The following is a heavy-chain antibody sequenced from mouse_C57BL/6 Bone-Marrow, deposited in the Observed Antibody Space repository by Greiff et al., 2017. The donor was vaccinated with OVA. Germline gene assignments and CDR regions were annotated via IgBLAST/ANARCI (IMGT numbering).Heavy chain of an antibody. V-gene: IGHV5-17*01. D-gene: IGHD2-4*01. Sequence: EVKLMESGGGLVKPGGSLKLSCAASGFTFSDYGMHWVRQAPEKGLEWVAYISSGSSTIYYADTVKGRFTISRDNAKNTLFLQMTSLRSEDTAMYYCARKHDYYFDYWGQGTTLTVSS. CDR2: ISSGSSTI. J-gene: IGHJ2*01. CDR3: ARKHDYYFDY. CDR1: GFTFSDYG.